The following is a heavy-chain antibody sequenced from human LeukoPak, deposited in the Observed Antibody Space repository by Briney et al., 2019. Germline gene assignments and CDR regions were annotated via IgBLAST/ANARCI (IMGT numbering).Heavy chain of an antibody. J-gene: IGHJ4*02. CDR2: ISPGGGTT. CDR3: AKGRSGSASWALQLFDN. D-gene: IGHD2-2*01. V-gene: IGHV3-23*01. CDR1: GFAFGSEA. Sequence: GGSLRLSCGVSGFAFGSEAMNWVRQSPARGLEWVASISPGGGTTYYADSVKGRFTISRDNSNNTLYVEMTSLRAEDTAVYFCAKGRSGSASWALQLFDNWGQGTLVTVSS.